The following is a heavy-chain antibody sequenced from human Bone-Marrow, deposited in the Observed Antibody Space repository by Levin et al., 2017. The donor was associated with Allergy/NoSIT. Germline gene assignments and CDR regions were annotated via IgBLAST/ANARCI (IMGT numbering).Heavy chain of an antibody. CDR2: ISSASSYI. CDR3: ARDSGGYCDGGSCYSLGMDV. Sequence: GGSLRLSCEASELSFSNYKMNWVRQAPGKGLEWVSSISSASSYIYYAHSVAGRFIISRDNAKKSLYLEMNSLRAEDTAAYYCARDSGGYCDGGSCYSLGMDVWGQGTTVTVSS. D-gene: IGHD2-15*01. V-gene: IGHV3-21*01. CDR1: ELSFSNYK. J-gene: IGHJ6*02.